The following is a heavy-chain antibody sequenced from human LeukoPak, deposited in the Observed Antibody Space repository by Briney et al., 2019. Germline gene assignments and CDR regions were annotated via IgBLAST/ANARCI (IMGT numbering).Heavy chain of an antibody. J-gene: IGHJ4*02. CDR2: ISSSGGTI. CDR3: ASRPPPFRGPYDY. Sequence: QTGGSLRLSCATSGFTFSNYEMNWVRQAPGKGLEWLSYISSSGGTIYHADSVKGRFSISRDNAKNSLYLHMSSLRAEDTAVYYCASRPPPFRGPYDYWGQGTLVTVSS. D-gene: IGHD3-10*01. CDR1: GFTFSNYE. V-gene: IGHV3-48*03.